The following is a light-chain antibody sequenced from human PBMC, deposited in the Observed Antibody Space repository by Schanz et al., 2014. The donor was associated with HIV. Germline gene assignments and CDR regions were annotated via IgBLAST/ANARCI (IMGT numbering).Light chain of an antibody. Sequence: IVLTQSPGTLSLSLGERATLSCRASQSVSSNLAWYQQKPGQAPRLLIYDASNRATGVPARFSGSGSGTDFTLTISSLEPEDFAVYYCQQYGSSPWTFGQGTKVEI. CDR1: QSVSSN. V-gene: IGKV3-20*01. J-gene: IGKJ1*01. CDR2: DAS. CDR3: QQYGSSPWT.